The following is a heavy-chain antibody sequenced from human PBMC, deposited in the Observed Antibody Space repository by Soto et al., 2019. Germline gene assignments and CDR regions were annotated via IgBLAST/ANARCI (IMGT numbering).Heavy chain of an antibody. V-gene: IGHV3-23*01. CDR1: EFTFSNYA. J-gene: IGHJ3*02. CDR2: ISGSGDNT. Sequence: GSLRLSCAASEFTFSNYAMSWVRQSPGKGLEWVSAISGSGDNTYYAASVKGRFTISRDNSKNSLYLQMNSLRAEDTAVYYCAKEPYCSGGTCYSGAFDIWGQGTMVTVSS. D-gene: IGHD2-15*01. CDR3: AKEPYCSGGTCYSGAFDI.